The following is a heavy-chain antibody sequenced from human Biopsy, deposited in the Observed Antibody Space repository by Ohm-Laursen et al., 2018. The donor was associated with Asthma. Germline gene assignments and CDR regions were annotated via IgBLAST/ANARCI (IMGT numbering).Heavy chain of an antibody. D-gene: IGHD4-17*01. CDR1: GGTFSRYA. V-gene: IGHV1-69*13. CDR2: IIPVFGTS. J-gene: IGHJ6*02. CDR3: AREVSTADYGYYYFAMDV. Sequence: SVKVSCKPSGGTFSRYAISWVRQAPGQGLEWMGGIIPVFGTSNYAQKFQGRVTFTADGSTSSAYMELSSLTSEGSAVYYCAREVSTADYGYYYFAMDVWGQGTTVTVSS.